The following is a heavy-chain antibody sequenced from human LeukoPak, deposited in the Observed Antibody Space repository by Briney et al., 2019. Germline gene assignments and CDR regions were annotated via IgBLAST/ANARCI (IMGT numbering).Heavy chain of an antibody. CDR3: ARETRGTVGSY. V-gene: IGHV3-7*05. Sequence: PGGSLRLSCAASGFTFSNYGMTWVRQPPGKGLEWVASLQQDGGATHYVDSVKGRFTISRDNADNSLYLQMNSLRAEDTAVYYCARETRGTVGSYWGQGTLVTVSS. J-gene: IGHJ4*02. CDR1: GFTFSNYG. D-gene: IGHD1-26*01. CDR2: LQQDGGAT.